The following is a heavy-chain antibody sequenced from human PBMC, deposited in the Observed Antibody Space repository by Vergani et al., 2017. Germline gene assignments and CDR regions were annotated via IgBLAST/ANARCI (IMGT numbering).Heavy chain of an antibody. V-gene: IGHV4-59*02. CDR3: ARSQIYYCAGSPDY. Sequence: QVKLQESGPGLVKPSETLSLTCTVSGASVNSYYWSWIRQPPGKGLEWMGYVSFRGDTLYDSSVKRRMIISLNTSSNQFSLYLTSVTAADTAGYYCARSQIYYCAGSPDYWGQGTLVTVSS. CDR1: GASVNSYY. D-gene: IGHD3-10*01. J-gene: IGHJ4*02. CDR2: VSFRGDT.